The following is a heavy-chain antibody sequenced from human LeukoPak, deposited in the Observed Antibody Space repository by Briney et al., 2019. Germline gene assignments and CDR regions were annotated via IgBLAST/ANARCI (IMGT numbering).Heavy chain of an antibody. CDR3: ARDFEEYYGSGYNWFDP. CDR2: IKQDGSEK. J-gene: IGHJ5*02. Sequence: PGGSLRLSCAASGFTFSSYWMSWVRQAPGKGLEWVANIKQDGSEKYYVDSVKGRFTISRDNAKNSLYLQMNSLRAEDTAVYYCARDFEEYYGSGYNWFDPWGQGTLVTVSS. V-gene: IGHV3-7*01. D-gene: IGHD3-10*01. CDR1: GFTFSSYW.